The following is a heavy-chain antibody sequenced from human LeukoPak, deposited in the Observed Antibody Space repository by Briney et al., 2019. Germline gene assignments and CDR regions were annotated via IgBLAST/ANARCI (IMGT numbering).Heavy chain of an antibody. CDR1: GLAFSAYK. CDR3: ARMMYSSGYYSFGY. V-gene: IGHV3-74*01. J-gene: IGHJ4*02. D-gene: IGHD3-22*01. CDR2: ISTDGYTT. Sequence: RGSLRLSCAASGLAFSAYKMHWVRQAPRKGLVWVSRISTDGYTTDYADFVQGRFTASRDNTKNTWSLEMNSLRAEDTAVYYCARMMYSSGYYSFGYWGQGTLVTVSS.